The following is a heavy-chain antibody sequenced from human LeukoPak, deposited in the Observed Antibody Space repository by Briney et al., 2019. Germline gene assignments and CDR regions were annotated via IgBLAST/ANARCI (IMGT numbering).Heavy chain of an antibody. CDR3: ARGYDFHDS. D-gene: IGHD5-12*01. CDR2: LHTSGST. J-gene: IGHJ4*02. CDR1: GGSISSYY. V-gene: IGHV4-4*07. Sequence: PSETLSLTCTVSGGSISSYYWTWIRQPAGEGLEWIGRLHTSGSTNYNPSLKSRLTMSVDTSKNQFSLKLSSVTAADTAVYYCARGYDFHDSWGQGTLVTVSS.